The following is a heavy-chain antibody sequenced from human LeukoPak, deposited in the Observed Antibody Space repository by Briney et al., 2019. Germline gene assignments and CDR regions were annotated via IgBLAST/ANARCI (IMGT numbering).Heavy chain of an antibody. V-gene: IGHV3-30-3*01. J-gene: IGHJ6*02. CDR2: MSFDGSNE. Sequence: GGSLRLSCAASGFTFSTYAMHWVRQAPGKGLECVAVMSFDGSNEYYADSVKGRFTISRDNSKNTLYLQMNSLRAEDTAVYYCAKEGVAVTRYYYYGMDVWGQGTTVTVSS. D-gene: IGHD6-19*01. CDR1: GFTFSTYA. CDR3: AKEGVAVTRYYYYGMDV.